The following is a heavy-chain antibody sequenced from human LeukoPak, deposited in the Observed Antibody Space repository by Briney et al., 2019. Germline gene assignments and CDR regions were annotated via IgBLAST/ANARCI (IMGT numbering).Heavy chain of an antibody. V-gene: IGHV1-46*01. CDR3: ASSKQVAQGGSYYWYFDL. J-gene: IGHJ2*01. Sequence: ASVKVSCKASGYTFTSYYMHWVRQAPGQGLEWMGIINPSGGSTSYAQKFQGRVTMTRDTSTSTVYMELSSLRSEDTAVYYCASSKQVAQGGSYYWYFDLWGRGTLVTVSS. CDR1: GYTFTSYY. CDR2: INPSGGST. D-gene: IGHD1-26*01.